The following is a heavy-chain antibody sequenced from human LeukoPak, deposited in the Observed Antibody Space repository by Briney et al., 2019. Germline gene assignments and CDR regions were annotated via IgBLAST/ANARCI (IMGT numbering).Heavy chain of an antibody. D-gene: IGHD2-8*02. J-gene: IGHJ3*01. CDR1: GASFSSGDQY. CDR3: AISSDGYWFDP. Sequence: PSETLSLTCTVSGASFSSGDQYWNWIRQSPGKGLEWIGSIHPSGRLYNNPSLESRVTISIDTSKNQFSLKLTSLTAADTAVYYCAISSDGYWFDPWGQGTMVTVSS. CDR2: IHPSGRL. V-gene: IGHV4-31*03.